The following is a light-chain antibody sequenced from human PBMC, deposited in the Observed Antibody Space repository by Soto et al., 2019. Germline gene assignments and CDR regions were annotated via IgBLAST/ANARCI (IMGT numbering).Light chain of an antibody. CDR3: QQLYTLPFT. CDR2: DAS. V-gene: IGKV1-9*01. CDR1: QDIRNY. J-gene: IGKJ5*01. Sequence: IQLTQSPSSLSASVGDRVTVTCRASQDIRNYLAWYQQKPGKAPKLLICDASTLYSGVPSRFSGSGSGTEFTLTISGLLPEDFAAYHCQQLYTLPFTFGQGTRLEIK.